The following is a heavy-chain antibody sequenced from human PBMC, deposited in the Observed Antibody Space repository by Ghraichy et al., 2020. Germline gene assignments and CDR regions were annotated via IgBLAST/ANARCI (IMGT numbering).Heavy chain of an antibody. D-gene: IGHD6-19*01. Sequence: LSLTCVASGLMFSPNNMNWVRQAPGKGLEWVSSISSSTRYIYYADSVKGRFTISRDNAQNSLYLQMNSLRAEDTAVYYCSRGGGAGTPVLYHMDVWGLGTTVTVSS. CDR3: SRGGGAGTPVLYHMDV. CDR2: ISSSTRYI. CDR1: GLMFSPNN. V-gene: IGHV3-21*01. J-gene: IGHJ6*02.